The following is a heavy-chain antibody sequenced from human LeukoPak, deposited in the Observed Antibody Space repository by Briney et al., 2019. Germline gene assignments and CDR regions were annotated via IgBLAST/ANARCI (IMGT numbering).Heavy chain of an antibody. J-gene: IGHJ3*02. CDR3: ARNWIYYDSSGTKAGDAFDI. V-gene: IGHV1-18*01. D-gene: IGHD3-22*01. CDR2: ISAYNGNT. Sequence: GASVKVSCKASGYTFTSYGISWVRQAPGQGLEWMGWISAYNGNTNYAQKLQGRVTMTTDTSTSTAYMELRSLRSDDTAVYYRARNWIYYDSSGTKAGDAFDIWGQGTMVTVSS. CDR1: GYTFTSYG.